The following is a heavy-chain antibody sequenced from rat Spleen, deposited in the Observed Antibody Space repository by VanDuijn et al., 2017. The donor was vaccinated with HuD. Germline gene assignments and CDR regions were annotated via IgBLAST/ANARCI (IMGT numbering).Heavy chain of an antibody. CDR2: ISYDGRRT. D-gene: IGHD5-1*01. J-gene: IGHJ3*01. CDR3: ASRTANWFAY. V-gene: IGHV5-29*01. CDR1: GFTFSDYF. Sequence: EVQLVESGGGLVQPGSPLKLSCSASGFTFSDYFMAWVRQAPTKGLEWVATISYDGRRTYYRDSVKGRFTISRENAKSTLYLQMDSLRSEDTATYYCASRTANWFAYWGQGTLVTVSS.